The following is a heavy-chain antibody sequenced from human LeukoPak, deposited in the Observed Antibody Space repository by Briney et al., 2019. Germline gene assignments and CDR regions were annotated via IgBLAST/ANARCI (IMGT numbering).Heavy chain of an antibody. D-gene: IGHD6-13*01. CDR2: IYSTEST. V-gene: IGHV4-4*07. CDR1: GGSISSYY. J-gene: IGHJ4*02. Sequence: SETLSLTCTVSGGSISSYYWSWIRQPAGKGLEWIGRIYSTESTNYNPSLKSRVTMSVDTSKNQFSLRLRSVTAADTAVYYCARQIASAGTAGFDFWGQGALVTVSS. CDR3: ARQIASAGTAGFDF.